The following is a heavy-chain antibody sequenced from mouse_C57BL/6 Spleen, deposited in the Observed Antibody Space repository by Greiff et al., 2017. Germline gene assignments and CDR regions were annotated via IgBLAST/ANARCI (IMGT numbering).Heavy chain of an antibody. V-gene: IGHV1-69*01. CDR1: GYTFTSYW. Sequence: QVQLQQPGAELVMPGASVKLSCKASGYTFTSYWMHWVKQRPGQDLEWIGEIDPSDSYTNYNQKYKGKSTLTVDKSSSTAYMQHSSLTSEDSAVYYCARWGCTTVVATNYWGQGTTLTVSS. CDR3: ARWGCTTVVATNY. CDR2: IDPSDSYT. D-gene: IGHD1-1*01. J-gene: IGHJ2*01.